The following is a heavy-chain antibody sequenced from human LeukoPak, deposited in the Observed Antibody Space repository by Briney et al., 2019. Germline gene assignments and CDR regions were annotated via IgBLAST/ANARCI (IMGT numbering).Heavy chain of an antibody. V-gene: IGHV6-1*01. J-gene: IGHJ4*02. CDR1: GDSLSSISVA. CDR2: TYYRSKWYD. CDR3: VRGKLGTAWSMQLDN. Sequence: SQTLSLTCAISGDSLSSISVAWNWIRQSPSRGLEWLGRTYYRSKWYDDYAKSVKSRITITPDTSKNQFSLHLDSVAPDDTAIYYCVRGKLGTAWSMQLDNWGQGTLVTVSS. D-gene: IGHD6-19*01.